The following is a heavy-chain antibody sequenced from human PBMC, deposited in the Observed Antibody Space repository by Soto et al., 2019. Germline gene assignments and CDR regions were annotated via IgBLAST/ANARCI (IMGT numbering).Heavy chain of an antibody. CDR3: AREREPGSVRGMDV. CDR1: GYSFTSYW. CDR2: IYPDDSDI. V-gene: IGHV5-51*01. J-gene: IGHJ6*02. Sequence: GGSLRLSCKGSGYSFTSYWIGWVRQMPGKGLEWMGIIYPDDSDIRYSPSFQGQVTISADKSISTAYLQWRSLKASDTAMYFCAREREPGSVRGMDVWGQGTTVTVSS. D-gene: IGHD1-1*01.